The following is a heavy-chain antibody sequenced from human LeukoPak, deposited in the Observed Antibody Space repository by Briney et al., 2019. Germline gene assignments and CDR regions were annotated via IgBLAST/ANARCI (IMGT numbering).Heavy chain of an antibody. CDR2: INHSGST. Sequence: PSETLSLTCAVYGGSFSGYYWSWIRQPPGKGLEWIGEINHSGSTNYNPSLKSRVTISVDTSKNQFSLKLSSVTAADTAVYYCARDLGSSATSTNWFDPWGQGTLVTVSS. CDR3: ARDLGSSATSTNWFDP. D-gene: IGHD6-6*01. J-gene: IGHJ5*02. CDR1: GGSFSGYY. V-gene: IGHV4-34*01.